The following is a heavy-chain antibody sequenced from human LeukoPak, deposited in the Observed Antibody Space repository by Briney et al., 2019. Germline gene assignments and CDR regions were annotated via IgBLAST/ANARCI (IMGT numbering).Heavy chain of an antibody. J-gene: IGHJ4*02. Sequence: SETLSLTCTVSGGSISGSSYYWGWIRQPPGKGLEWIGSIYYSGSTYYNPSLKSRVTISVDTSKNQFSLKLSSVTAADTAVYYCASLRDYDFWSGPDYWGQGTLVTVSS. V-gene: IGHV4-39*01. CDR1: GGSISGSSYY. CDR2: IYYSGST. CDR3: ASLRDYDFWSGPDY. D-gene: IGHD3-3*01.